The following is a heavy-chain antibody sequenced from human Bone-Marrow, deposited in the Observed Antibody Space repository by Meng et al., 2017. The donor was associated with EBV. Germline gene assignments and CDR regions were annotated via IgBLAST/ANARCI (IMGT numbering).Heavy chain of an antibody. CDR3: ARDSGWGPNWFGP. Sequence: QVQLVQSGAEVKKPGASVKVSCKASGYTFTGYYMHWVRPAPGQGLEWMGRINPNSGGTNYAQKFQGRVTMTRDTSISTAYMELSRLRSDDTAVYYCARDSGWGPNWFGPWGQGTLVTVSS. D-gene: IGHD6-19*01. CDR1: GYTFTGYY. CDR2: INPNSGGT. J-gene: IGHJ5*02. V-gene: IGHV1-2*06.